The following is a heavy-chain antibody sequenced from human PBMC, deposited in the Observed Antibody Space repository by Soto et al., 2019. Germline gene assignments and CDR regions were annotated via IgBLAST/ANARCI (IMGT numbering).Heavy chain of an antibody. V-gene: IGHV3-30*18. CDR3: AKDSWYSSSWYITYFDY. CDR1: GFTFSSYG. D-gene: IGHD6-13*01. Sequence: GGSLRLSCAASGFTFSSYGMHWVRQAPGKGLEWVAVISYDGSNKYYADSVKGRFTISRDNSKNTLYLQMNSLRAEDTAVYYCAKDSWYSSSWYITYFDYWGQGTLVTVSS. CDR2: ISYDGSNK. J-gene: IGHJ4*02.